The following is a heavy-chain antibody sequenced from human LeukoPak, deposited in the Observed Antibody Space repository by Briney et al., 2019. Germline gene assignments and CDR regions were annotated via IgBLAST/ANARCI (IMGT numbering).Heavy chain of an antibody. Sequence: GGSLRLSCAASGFTFSSYWMSWVRQAPGKGLEWVANIKQDGSEKYYVDSVKCRFTISRDNAKNSLYLQMNSLRAEDAAVYFCAKAPVTSCRGAYCYPFDSWGQGTLVTVSS. D-gene: IGHD2-21*01. V-gene: IGHV3-7*03. J-gene: IGHJ4*02. CDR1: GFTFSSYW. CDR2: IKQDGSEK. CDR3: AKAPVTSCRGAYCYPFDS.